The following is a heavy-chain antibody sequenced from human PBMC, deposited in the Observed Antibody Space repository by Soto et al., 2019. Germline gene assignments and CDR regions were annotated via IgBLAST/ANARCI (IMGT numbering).Heavy chain of an antibody. CDR1: GFTFSSYG. CDR3: ARSNSSSWPYYYYYGMDV. Sequence: LRLSCAASGFTFSSYGMHWVRQAPGKGLEWVAVISYDGSNKYYADSVKGRFTISRDNSKNTLYLQMNSLRAEDTAVYYCARSNSSSWPYYYYYGMDVWGQGTTVTVSS. V-gene: IGHV3-30*03. D-gene: IGHD6-13*01. CDR2: ISYDGSNK. J-gene: IGHJ6*02.